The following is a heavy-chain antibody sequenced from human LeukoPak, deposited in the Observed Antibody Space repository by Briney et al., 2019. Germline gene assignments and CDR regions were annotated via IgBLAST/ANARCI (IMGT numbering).Heavy chain of an antibody. J-gene: IGHJ1*01. CDR3: AGRTTDSSGYYYDTKYFHH. CDR1: GYTFTSYD. V-gene: IGHV1-8*01. D-gene: IGHD3-22*01. CDR2: MNPNSGNT. Sequence: ASVKVSCKASGYTFTSYDINWVRQATGQGLEWMGWMNPNSGNTGYAQKFQGRVTMTRDTSISTAYMELSSLRSDDTAVYYCAGRTTDSSGYYYDTKYFHHWGQGTLVTVSS.